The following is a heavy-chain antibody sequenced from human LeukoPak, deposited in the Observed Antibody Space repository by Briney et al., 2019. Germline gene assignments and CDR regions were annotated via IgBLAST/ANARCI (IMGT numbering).Heavy chain of an antibody. V-gene: IGHV4-59*01. Sequence: TLSLTCTVSGGSISSYFWSWLRQPPGKGLEWIGYVYYSGSTNYNPSLKSRVTISVDTSKKQFSLKLSSATAADTAVYYCARVLDLSKRGLDAFDIWGQGTMVTVSS. CDR3: ARVLDLSKRGLDAFDI. CDR1: GGSISSYF. D-gene: IGHD3-16*01. CDR2: VYYSGST. J-gene: IGHJ3*02.